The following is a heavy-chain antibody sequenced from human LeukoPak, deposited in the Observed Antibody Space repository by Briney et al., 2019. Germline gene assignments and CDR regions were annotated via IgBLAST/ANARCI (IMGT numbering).Heavy chain of an antibody. J-gene: IGHJ6*03. D-gene: IGHD6-13*01. CDR2: IYYSGST. CDR3: ARDLGSSSWYGADYYYYYMDV. CDR1: GGSISSYY. V-gene: IGHV4-59*01. Sequence: PSETLSLTCTVSGGSISSYYWSWIRQPPGKGLEWIGYIYYSGSTNYNPSLKSRVTISVDTSKNQFSLKLSSVTAADTAVYYCARDLGSSSWYGADYYYYYMDVWSKGTTVTVSS.